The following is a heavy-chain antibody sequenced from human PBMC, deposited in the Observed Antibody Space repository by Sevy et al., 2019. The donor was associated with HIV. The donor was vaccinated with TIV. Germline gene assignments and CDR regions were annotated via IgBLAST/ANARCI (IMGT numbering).Heavy chain of an antibody. CDR3: ARTSGTYYYASGSYSLSPYFDY. CDR1: GGSISSYY. CDR2: IYYSGGT. V-gene: IGHV4-59*01. D-gene: IGHD3-10*01. Sequence: SETLSLTCTVSGGSISSYYWSWIRQPPGKGLEWIGYIYYSGGTNYNPSLKSRVTISVDTSKNQFSLRLGSVTAADTAVYFCARTSGTYYYASGSYSLSPYFDYWGQGTLVTVSS. J-gene: IGHJ4*02.